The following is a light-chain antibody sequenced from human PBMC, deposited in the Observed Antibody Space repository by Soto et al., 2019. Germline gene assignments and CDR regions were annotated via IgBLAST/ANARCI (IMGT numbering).Light chain of an antibody. V-gene: IGKV1-39*01. J-gene: IGKJ3*01. CDR3: LQSYTFPFT. Sequence: DIQMTQSPFSLSASVGDTVTLTCRASQDISNYLHWLQQKPGKAPKLLIYAASTLQTGVPSRFSGSESGTDFTLTITSLQPEDFAVYFCLQSYTFPFTFGPGTRVEIK. CDR1: QDISNY. CDR2: AAS.